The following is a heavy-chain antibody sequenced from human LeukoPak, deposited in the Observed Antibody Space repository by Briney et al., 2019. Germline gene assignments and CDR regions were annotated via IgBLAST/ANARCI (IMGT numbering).Heavy chain of an antibody. J-gene: IGHJ4*02. CDR2: IYYSGST. D-gene: IGHD3-10*01. CDR3: ARLVVTMVRGVIIKWFDY. V-gene: IGHV4-39*01. CDR1: GGSISSSSYY. Sequence: PSETLSLTCTVSGGSISSSSYYWGWIRQPPGKGLEWIGSIYYSGSTYYNPSLKSRVTISVDTSKNQFSLKLSSVTAADTAVYYCARLVVTMVRGVIIKWFDYWGQGTLVTVSS.